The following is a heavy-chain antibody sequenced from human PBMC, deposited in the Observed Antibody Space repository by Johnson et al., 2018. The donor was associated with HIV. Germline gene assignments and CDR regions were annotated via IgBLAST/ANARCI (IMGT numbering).Heavy chain of an antibody. J-gene: IGHJ3*01. CDR3: AKTRMGGILDAFDL. D-gene: IGHD3-10*01. CDR2: ITYDGTNK. CDR1: GFTFSSYW. V-gene: IGHV3-30*18. Sequence: QVQLVESGGGLVKPGGSLRLSCAASGFTFSSYWMSWVRQAPGKGLEWVAGITYDGTNKYYADSVKGRFTLSRDNSKNTLDLQMNSLTIEDTAVFYCAKTRMGGILDAFDLWGQGTMVIVS.